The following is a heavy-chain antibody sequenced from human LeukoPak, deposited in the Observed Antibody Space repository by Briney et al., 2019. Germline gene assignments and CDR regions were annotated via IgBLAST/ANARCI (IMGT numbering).Heavy chain of an antibody. CDR1: GGSISSSSYY. V-gene: IGHV4-39*02. CDR2: IYYSGST. J-gene: IGHJ6*03. D-gene: IGHD3-10*01. CDR3: AREVGPGSYFPYYMDV. Sequence: PSETLSLTCTVSGGSISSSSYYWGWIRQPPGKGLEWIGSIYYSGSTHYNPSLKSRVTISVDTSKNQFSLKLSSVTAADTAVYYCAREVGPGSYFPYYMDVWGKGTTVTVSS.